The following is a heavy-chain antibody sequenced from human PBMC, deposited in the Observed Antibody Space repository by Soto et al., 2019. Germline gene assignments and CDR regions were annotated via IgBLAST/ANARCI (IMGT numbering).Heavy chain of an antibody. CDR1: GFTFSSYA. J-gene: IGHJ4*02. CDR2: ISGSGGST. D-gene: IGHD3-22*01. Sequence: EVQLLESGGGLVQPGGSLRLSCAASGFTFSSYAMSWVRQAPGKGLEWVSAISGSGGSTYYADSVKGRFTISRDNSNNTLYLQMNSLRSEDTAVYYCAKDSPITMIVVVITTGPFDYWGQGTLVTVSS. CDR3: AKDSPITMIVVVITTGPFDY. V-gene: IGHV3-23*01.